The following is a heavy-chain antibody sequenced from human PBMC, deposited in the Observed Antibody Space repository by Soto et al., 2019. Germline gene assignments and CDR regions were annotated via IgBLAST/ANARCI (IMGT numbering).Heavy chain of an antibody. CDR1: GGSFSGYY. Sequence: SETLSLTCAVYGGSFSGYYWSWIRQPPGKGLEWIGEINHSGSTNYNPSLKSRVTISVDTSKNQFSLKLSSVTAADTAVYYCARDRFGSGSHYYYYYGMDVWGQGTTVTVSS. CDR3: ARDRFGSGSHYYYYYGMDV. J-gene: IGHJ6*02. V-gene: IGHV4-34*01. D-gene: IGHD3-10*01. CDR2: INHSGST.